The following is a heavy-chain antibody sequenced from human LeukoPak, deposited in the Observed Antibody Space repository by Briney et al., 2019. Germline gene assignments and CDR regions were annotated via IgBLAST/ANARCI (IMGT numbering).Heavy chain of an antibody. CDR1: GGTFSSYA. CDR2: IIPIFGTA. Sequence: SVKVSCKASGGTFSSYAISWVRQAPGQGLEWMGGIIPIFGTANYAQKFQGRVTITPDESTSTAYMELSSLRSEDTAVYYCARDGTRSTWFDPWGQGTLVTVSS. CDR3: ARDGTRSTWFDP. D-gene: IGHD2-2*01. V-gene: IGHV1-69*13. J-gene: IGHJ5*02.